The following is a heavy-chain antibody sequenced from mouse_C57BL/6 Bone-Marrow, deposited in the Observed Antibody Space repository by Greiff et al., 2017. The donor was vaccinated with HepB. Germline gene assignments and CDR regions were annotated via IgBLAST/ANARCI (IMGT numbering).Heavy chain of an antibody. D-gene: IGHD1-1*01. CDR3: ARHTPSRYGSDYLDY. Sequence: ESGAELVRPGASVKLSCKASGYTFTSYGISWVKQSTGQGLEWIGEIYPSSGNTYYNEKFKGKATLTADKSSSTAYMQLRSLTSEDSAVYFGARHTPSRYGSDYLDYCVQGTTLTVTA. J-gene: IGHJ2*01. CDR2: IYPSSGNT. V-gene: IGHV1-81*01. CDR1: GYTFTSYG.